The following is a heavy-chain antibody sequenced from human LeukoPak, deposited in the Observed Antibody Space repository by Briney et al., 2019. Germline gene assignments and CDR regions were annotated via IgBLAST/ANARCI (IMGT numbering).Heavy chain of an antibody. Sequence: GGSLRLSCAASGFAVSSNYMSWGRQAPGKGLEWVSLIYSGGSTYYADSVKGRFTISRDNSKNTLSLQMNSLRAEDTAVYYCARDRIAVTSYGMDVWGQGTTVTVSS. J-gene: IGHJ6*02. V-gene: IGHV3-53*01. D-gene: IGHD6-19*01. CDR2: IYSGGST. CDR1: GFAVSSNY. CDR3: ARDRIAVTSYGMDV.